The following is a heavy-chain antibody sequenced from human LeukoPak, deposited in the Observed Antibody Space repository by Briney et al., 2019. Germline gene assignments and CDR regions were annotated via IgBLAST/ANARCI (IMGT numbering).Heavy chain of an antibody. V-gene: IGHV1-2*02. J-gene: IGHJ3*01. CDR2: INPNSGGT. Sequence: ASVKVSCKASGYSFTGYYMHWVRQAPGQGLEWMGWINPNSGGTKYAQKFQGRVTMTRDTSISTAYMELSRLRSDDTAVYYCERGGGGPTAFDLWGQGTMVTISS. D-gene: IGHD3-10*01. CDR3: ERGGGGPTAFDL. CDR1: GYSFTGYY.